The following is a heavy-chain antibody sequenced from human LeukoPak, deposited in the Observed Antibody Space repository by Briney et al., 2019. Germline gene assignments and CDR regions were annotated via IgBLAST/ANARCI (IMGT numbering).Heavy chain of an antibody. J-gene: IGHJ4*02. CDR2: ISGGGDAT. CDR1: GLTFSSYG. V-gene: IGHV3-23*01. D-gene: IGHD3-10*01. CDR3: ARDSSMLRGPLVIYYFDF. Sequence: PGGSLRLSCAASGLTFSSYGMHWVRQAPGKGLEWVSTISGGGDATYYADSVKGRFTISRDNSKNTLYLQMNSLRVEDTAVYYCARDSSMLRGPLVIYYFDFWGQGTLVTVSS.